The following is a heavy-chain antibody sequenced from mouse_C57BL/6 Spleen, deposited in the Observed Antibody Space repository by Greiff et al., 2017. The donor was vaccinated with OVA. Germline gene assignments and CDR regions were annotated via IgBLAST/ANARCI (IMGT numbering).Heavy chain of an antibody. CDR3: ASDGRCYAMDY. Sequence: EVLLVESGGGLVKPGGSLKLSCAASGFTFSSYAMSWVRQTPEKRLEWVATISAGGSYTYYPDNVKGRFTFSRDNAKNNLYLQMSQLEAEDRAMYDCASDGRCYAMDYWGQGTSVTVSS. V-gene: IGHV5-4*01. CDR2: ISAGGSYT. CDR1: GFTFSSYA. J-gene: IGHJ4*01.